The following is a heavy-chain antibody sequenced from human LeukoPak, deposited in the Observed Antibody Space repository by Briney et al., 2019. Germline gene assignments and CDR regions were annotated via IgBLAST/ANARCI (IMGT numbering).Heavy chain of an antibody. CDR2: ISYDGSNK. CDR3: VPEGFDI. V-gene: IGHV3-30-3*01. CDR1: GFTFSSYA. J-gene: IGHJ3*02. Sequence: GRSLRLSCAASGFTFSSYAMHWVRQAPGKGLEWVAVISYDGSNKYYADSVKGRFIVSRDNFKNTVNLEMSSLRVEDTAVYYCVPEGFDIWGQGKMVTVSS.